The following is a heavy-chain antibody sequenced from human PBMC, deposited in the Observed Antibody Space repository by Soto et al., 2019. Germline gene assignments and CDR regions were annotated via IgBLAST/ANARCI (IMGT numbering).Heavy chain of an antibody. D-gene: IGHD5-18*01. CDR1: GFTFIEYW. J-gene: IGHJ4*02. CDR3: AMGREFSYGYFAH. CDR2: VNSAASST. V-gene: IGHV3-74*01. Sequence: EVQLVESGGGLAQPGGSLRLSCVASGFTFIEYWMHWVRQAPGKGLEWVSRVNSAASSTSYADSVKGRFTISRDNAKNTLYLQMNRLRAEDTAVYYCAMGREFSYGYFAHWGQGALVTVSS.